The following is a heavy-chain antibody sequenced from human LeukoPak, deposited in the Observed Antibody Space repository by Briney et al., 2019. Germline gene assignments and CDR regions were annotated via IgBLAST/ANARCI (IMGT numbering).Heavy chain of an antibody. D-gene: IGHD1-7*01. CDR3: ARGGRTTFDP. CDR1: GFTFSGYT. V-gene: IGHV3-48*04. J-gene: IGHJ5*02. Sequence: GESLRLSCAASGFTFSGYTMNWVRQAPGKGLEWVSYISSSSSTIYYADSVKGRFTISRDNAKNSLYLQMNSLRAEDTAVYYCARGGRTTFDPWGQGTLVTVSS. CDR2: ISSSSSTI.